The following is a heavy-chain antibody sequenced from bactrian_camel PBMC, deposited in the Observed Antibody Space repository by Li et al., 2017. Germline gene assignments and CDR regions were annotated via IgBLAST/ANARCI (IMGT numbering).Heavy chain of an antibody. CDR2: ISNDGPT. V-gene: IGHV3S55*01. D-gene: IGHD5*01. CDR3: AVRLWIGYCEWEYKH. Sequence: HVQLVESGGGLVQAGGSLKLSCAASGVIFSSCGMAWYRQAPGKERELVSTISNDGPTTYIDSVKGRFTISQDNAKNTLYLQMNSLKTEDTAVYYCAVRLWIGYCEWEYKHWGQGTQVTVS. J-gene: IGHJ4*01. CDR1: GVIFSSCG.